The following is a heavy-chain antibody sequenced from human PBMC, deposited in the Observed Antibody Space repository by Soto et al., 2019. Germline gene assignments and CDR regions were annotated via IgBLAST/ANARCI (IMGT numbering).Heavy chain of an antibody. CDR2: IYHSGST. J-gene: IGHJ4*02. Sequence: QVQLQESGPGLVKPSGTLSLTCAGSGGSISSSNWWSWVRQPPGKGLEWIGEIYHSGSTNSNPSLKSRVTISVDTSKSQYSLRLSSVTAADTAVYYCAREAPGTSYFACWGRGTQVTVST. V-gene: IGHV4-4*02. CDR1: GGSISSSNW. CDR3: AREAPGTSYFAC. D-gene: IGHD6-13*01.